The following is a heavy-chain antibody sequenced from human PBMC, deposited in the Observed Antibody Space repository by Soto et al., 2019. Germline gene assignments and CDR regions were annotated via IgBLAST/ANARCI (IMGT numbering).Heavy chain of an antibody. CDR2: ISGSGGST. Sequence: GGSLSLSCAYSGFTFRRYAMSWVRQAPGKGLEWVSGISGSGGSTYNADSVKGRFTISRDNSKNSLFLEVHSLRVEDTAVYYCARERAERVVSPVATSVMDGWGQGTEVT. D-gene: IGHD2-15*01. J-gene: IGHJ1*01. V-gene: IGHV3-23*01. CDR1: GFTFRRYA. CDR3: ARERAERVVSPVATSVMDG.